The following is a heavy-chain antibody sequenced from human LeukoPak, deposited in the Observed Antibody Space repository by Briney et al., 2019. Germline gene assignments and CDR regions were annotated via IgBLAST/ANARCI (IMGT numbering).Heavy chain of an antibody. V-gene: IGHV4-4*07. CDR1: GGSISSYY. J-gene: IGHJ6*03. Sequence: PSETLSLTCTVSGGSISSYYWSWIRQPAGKGLEWIGRIYTSGSTNYNPSLKSRVTMSVDTSKNQFSLKLSSVTAADTAVYYCARGGSSSSENYYYYYYMDVWGKGTTVTVSS. CDR2: IYTSGST. CDR3: ARGGSSSSENYYYYYYMDV. D-gene: IGHD6-6*01.